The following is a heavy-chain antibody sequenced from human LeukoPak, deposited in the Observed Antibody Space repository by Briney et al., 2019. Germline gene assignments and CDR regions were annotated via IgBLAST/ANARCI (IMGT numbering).Heavy chain of an antibody. CDR3: ARDVVVWFGGLSPFDY. CDR1: GGSISSYY. J-gene: IGHJ4*02. D-gene: IGHD3-10*01. Sequence: SETLSLTCTVSGGSISSYYWSWIRQPAGKGLEWIGRIYTSGSTNYNPSLKSRVTMSVDTSKNQFSLKLSSVTAAAAAVYYCARDVVVWFGGLSPFDYWGQGTLVTVSS. CDR2: IYTSGST. V-gene: IGHV4-4*07.